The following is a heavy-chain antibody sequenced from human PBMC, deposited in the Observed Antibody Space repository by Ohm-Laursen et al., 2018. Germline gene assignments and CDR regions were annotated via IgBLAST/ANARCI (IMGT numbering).Heavy chain of an antibody. CDR1: GDIFTSYA. D-gene: IGHD1-26*01. Sequence: SVKVSCNASGDIFTSYAIHWVRQAPGQGLEYLGGIIPIFGTPDYAQSFQGRVTITADKSTSTAYMELSSLRSEDTAVYYCASLNSGSYSDYWGQGTLVTVSS. CDR2: IIPIFGTP. J-gene: IGHJ4*02. CDR3: ASLNSGSYSDY. V-gene: IGHV1-69*06.